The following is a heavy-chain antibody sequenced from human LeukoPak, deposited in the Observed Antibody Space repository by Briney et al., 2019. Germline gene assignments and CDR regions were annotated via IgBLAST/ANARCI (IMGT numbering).Heavy chain of an antibody. V-gene: IGHV3-30*04. Sequence: PGRSLRLSCAASRFTFSSYAMHWVRQAPGKGLEWVAVISYDGSNKYYVDSVKGRFTISRDNAKDSLYLQMNSLGPEDTAVYYCARDPYSGNYGNYYYYYMDVWGKGTTVTISS. CDR3: ARDPYSGNYGNYYYYYMDV. D-gene: IGHD1-26*01. J-gene: IGHJ6*03. CDR1: RFTFSSYA. CDR2: ISYDGSNK.